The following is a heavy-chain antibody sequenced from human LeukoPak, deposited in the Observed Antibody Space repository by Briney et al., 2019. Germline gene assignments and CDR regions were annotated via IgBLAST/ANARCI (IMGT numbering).Heavy chain of an antibody. Sequence: GESLKISCKASGYSFTSYWIGWVRQMPGKGLEWMGIIYPGDSDTRYSPSFQGQVTISADKSISTAYLQWSSLKASDTAMYYCARQSYDFWSGPIGEADYWGQGTLVTVSS. D-gene: IGHD3-3*01. CDR3: ARQSYDFWSGPIGEADY. CDR1: GYSFTSYW. CDR2: IYPGDSDT. J-gene: IGHJ4*02. V-gene: IGHV5-51*01.